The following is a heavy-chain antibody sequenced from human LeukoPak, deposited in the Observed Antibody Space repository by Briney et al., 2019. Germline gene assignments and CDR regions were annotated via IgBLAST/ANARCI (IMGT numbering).Heavy chain of an antibody. J-gene: IGHJ4*02. D-gene: IGHD2-15*01. CDR3: ARWSGGSSYFLDY. CDR2: INPGADRT. V-gene: IGHV1-46*01. CDR1: GYTLIDYY. Sequence: ASVKVSCKASGYTLIDYYMHWVRQAPGQGLEWMGIINPGADRTTYAQKFQGRVTMTRNTSISTAYMELSSLRSEDTAVYYCARWSGGSSYFLDYWGQGTLVTVSS.